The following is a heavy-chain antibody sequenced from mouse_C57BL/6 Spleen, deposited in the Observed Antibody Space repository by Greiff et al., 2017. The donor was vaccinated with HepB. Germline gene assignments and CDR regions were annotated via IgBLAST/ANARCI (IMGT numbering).Heavy chain of an antibody. D-gene: IGHD5-1*01. Sequence: EVKLMESGGDLVKPGGSLKLSCAASGFTFSSYGMSWVRQTPDKRLEWVATISSGGSYTYYPDSVKGRFTISRDNAKNTLYLQMSSLKSEDTAMYYCARRYPLAMDYWGQGTSVTVSS. CDR1: GFTFSSYG. CDR3: ARRYPLAMDY. CDR2: ISSGGSYT. V-gene: IGHV5-6*02. J-gene: IGHJ4*01.